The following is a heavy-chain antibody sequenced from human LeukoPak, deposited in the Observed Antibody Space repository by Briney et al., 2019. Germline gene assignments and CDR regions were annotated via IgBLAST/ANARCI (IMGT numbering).Heavy chain of an antibody. Sequence: ASVKVSCKASGHTFTNDGISWVRQAPGQGLEWMGWISAYNGNTDYAQKVQGRVTMTTDTSTATAYMELRSLRSDDTAVYYCARVTAYCSTTSCHDYWGQGTLVTVSS. V-gene: IGHV1-18*01. J-gene: IGHJ4*02. CDR3: ARVTAYCSTTSCHDY. CDR2: ISAYNGNT. D-gene: IGHD2-8*01. CDR1: GHTFTNDG.